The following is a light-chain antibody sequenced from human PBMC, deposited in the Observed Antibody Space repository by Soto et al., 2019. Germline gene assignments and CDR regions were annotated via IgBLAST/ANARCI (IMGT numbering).Light chain of an antibody. CDR2: GAS. Sequence: EIVMTQSPATLSVSPGERATLSCRASQSVSSNLAWYQQKAGHAPRLLMYGASTRATGIPARFSGSGSGTEFALTISSLQSEDFAIYYCQQYNNRQTFGQGTKVDIK. V-gene: IGKV3-15*01. CDR1: QSVSSN. CDR3: QQYNNRQT. J-gene: IGKJ1*01.